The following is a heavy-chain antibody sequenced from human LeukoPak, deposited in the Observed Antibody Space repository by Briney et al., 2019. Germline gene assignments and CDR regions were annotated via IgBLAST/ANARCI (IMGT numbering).Heavy chain of an antibody. CDR3: VKGPYSDYERNWFDS. CDR1: GFTFSGYA. Sequence: GGSLRLSCSASGFTFSGYAMHWVRQAPWKGLEYVSAISGHGSGTYYADSVKGRFTISRDNSKNTLFLQLSSLKTEDTAVYYCVKGPYSDYERNWFDSWGQGTLVTVSS. CDR2: ISGHGSGT. J-gene: IGHJ5*01. V-gene: IGHV3-64D*06. D-gene: IGHD5-12*01.